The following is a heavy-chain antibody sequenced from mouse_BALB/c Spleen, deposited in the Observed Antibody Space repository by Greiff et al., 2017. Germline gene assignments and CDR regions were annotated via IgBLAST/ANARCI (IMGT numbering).Heavy chain of an antibody. CDR1: GFNIKDTY. D-gene: IGHD2-5*01. CDR3: ARGGYSNHYYYAMDY. V-gene: IGHV14-3*02. CDR2: IDPANGNT. J-gene: IGHJ4*01. Sequence: VQLQQSGAELVKPGASVKLSCTASGFNIKDTYMHWVKQRPEQGLEWIGRIDPANGNTKYDPKFQGKATITADTSSNTAYLQLSSLTSEDTAVYYCARGGYSNHYYYAMDYWGQGTSVTVSA.